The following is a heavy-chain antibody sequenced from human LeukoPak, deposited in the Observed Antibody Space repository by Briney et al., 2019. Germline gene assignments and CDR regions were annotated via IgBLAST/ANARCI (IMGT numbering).Heavy chain of an antibody. V-gene: IGHV3-21*06. J-gene: IGHJ4*02. Sequence: GGSLRLSCAGSGFTFSSYSMNWVRQAPGKGLEWVSSISGTSDYIYYAESVKGRFTISRDNGQNSLYLQMNSLRAEDTAVYYCARREPQGCSGTSCKGDFDYWGQGTLVTVSS. D-gene: IGHD2-2*01. CDR3: ARREPQGCSGTSCKGDFDY. CDR1: GFTFSSYS. CDR2: ISGTSDYI.